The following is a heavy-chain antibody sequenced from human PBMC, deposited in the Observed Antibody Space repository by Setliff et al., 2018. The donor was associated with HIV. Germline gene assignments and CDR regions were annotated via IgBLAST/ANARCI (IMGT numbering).Heavy chain of an antibody. CDR2: IYYGGNT. CDR3: ARETNYDSSFHYMDV. D-gene: IGHD3-22*01. CDR1: GGSISSSSYY. J-gene: IGHJ6*03. Sequence: PSETLSLTCTVSGGSISSSSYYWGWIRQPPGKGLEWIGSIYYGGNTYYNLSLKSRVTITVDTSKNQFSLRLSSVTAADTAVYYCARETNYDSSFHYMDVWGKGTTVTVSS. V-gene: IGHV4-39*07.